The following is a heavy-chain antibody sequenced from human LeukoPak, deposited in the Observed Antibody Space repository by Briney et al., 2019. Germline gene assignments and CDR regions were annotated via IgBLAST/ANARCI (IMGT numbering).Heavy chain of an antibody. D-gene: IGHD3-3*01. CDR3: AKDRSSWYYPFDS. CDR1: GFTFSSYA. Sequence: GGSLRLSCVASGFTFSSYAMSWVRQAPGKGLEWVSVVSGGGHNTYYADSVKGRFTMSRDNSKRTVYLQMNSLRAEDTAIYYCAKDRSSWYYPFDSWGQGTLVTVSS. J-gene: IGHJ4*02. CDR2: VSGGGHNT. V-gene: IGHV3-23*01.